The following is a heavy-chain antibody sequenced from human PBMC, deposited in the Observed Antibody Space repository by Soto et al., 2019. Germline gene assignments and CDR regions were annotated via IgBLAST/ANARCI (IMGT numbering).Heavy chain of an antibody. CDR3: TTLSSAWPTGGDY. CDR2: IKQDGSEK. J-gene: IGHJ4*02. D-gene: IGHD1-1*01. V-gene: IGHV3-7*03. CDR1: GLIFSDQW. Sequence: GGSLRLSCVVSGLIFSDQWMSWVRQAPGTGLEWVANIKQDGSEKYYVDSVRGRFSISRDNAKNSLYLQMNNLRADDTAVYYCTTLSSAWPTGGDYWGQGTLVTVSS.